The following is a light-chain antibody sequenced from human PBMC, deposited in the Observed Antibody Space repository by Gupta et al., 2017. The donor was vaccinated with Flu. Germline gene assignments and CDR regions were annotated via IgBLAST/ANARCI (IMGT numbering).Light chain of an antibody. CDR1: QSVSSN. CDR3: QQDNNWPT. V-gene: IGKV3-15*01. CDR2: GAS. J-gene: IGKJ1*01. Sequence: EIVLTQSPATLSVSPGESATLSCRASQSVSSNLAWYQQKPGQAPRLLIYGASTRATGIPARFSGSGSGTEFTLTISSLQSEDFAVYYCQQDNNWPTFGQGTKVEIK.